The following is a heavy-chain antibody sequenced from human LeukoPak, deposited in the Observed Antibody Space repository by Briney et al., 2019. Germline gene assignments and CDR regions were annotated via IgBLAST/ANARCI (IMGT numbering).Heavy chain of an antibody. Sequence: GGSLRLSCAASGFNFSSYWMSWVRQAAGKGLEWVANIKQDGSEKYYVDSVKGRFTISRDNAKNLLYLQMNSLRAEDTAVYYCARLGGRLGPPGYWGQGTLVTVSS. V-gene: IGHV3-7*01. CDR3: ARLGGRLGPPGY. J-gene: IGHJ4*02. CDR2: IKQDGSEK. CDR1: GFNFSSYW. D-gene: IGHD6-25*01.